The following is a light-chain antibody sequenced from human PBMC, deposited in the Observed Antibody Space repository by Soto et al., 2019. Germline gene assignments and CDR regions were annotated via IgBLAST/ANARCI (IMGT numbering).Light chain of an antibody. CDR2: DAS. Sequence: EIVLTQSPATLSFSPGERATLSCRASQSVSSYLACYQQKPGQAPRLLISDASNRATGIPARFSGSGPGTDFTLTISSLEPEQFAVYQRQPRSNRLPFTLGQGTRLKIK. V-gene: IGKV3-11*01. CDR1: QSVSSY. J-gene: IGKJ5*01. CDR3: QPRSNRLPFT.